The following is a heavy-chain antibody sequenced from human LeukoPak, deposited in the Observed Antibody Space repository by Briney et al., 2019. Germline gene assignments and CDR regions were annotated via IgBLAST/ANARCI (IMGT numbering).Heavy chain of an antibody. V-gene: IGHV3-30-3*01. CDR3: AKGYSGYDWSLVDY. CDR1: GFTFSSYA. D-gene: IGHD5-12*01. CDR2: ISYDGSNK. Sequence: PGGSLRLSCAASGFTFSSYAMHWVRQAPGKGLEWVAVISYDGSNKYYADSVKGRFTISRDNSKNTLYLQMNSLRAEDTAAYYCAKGYSGYDWSLVDYWGQGTLVTVSS. J-gene: IGHJ4*02.